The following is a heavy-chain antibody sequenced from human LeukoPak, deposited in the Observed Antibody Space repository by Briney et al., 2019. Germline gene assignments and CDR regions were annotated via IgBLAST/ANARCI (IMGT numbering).Heavy chain of an antibody. CDR2: IYYSGST. CDR3: ARLTTVTTSVYFDY. CDR1: GGSISSGGYY. Sequence: SETLSLTCTVSGGSISSGGYYWSWIRQHPGKGLEWIGYIYYSGSTYYNPSLKSRVTISVDTSKNQFSLKLSSVTAADTAVYYCARLTTVTTSVYFDYWGQGTLVTVSS. J-gene: IGHJ4*02. V-gene: IGHV4-31*03. D-gene: IGHD4-17*01.